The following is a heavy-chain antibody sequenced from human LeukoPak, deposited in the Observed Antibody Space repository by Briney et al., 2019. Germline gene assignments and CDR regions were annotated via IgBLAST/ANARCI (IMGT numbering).Heavy chain of an antibody. Sequence: ASVKVPCKASGYTFTSYGISWVRQAPGRGLEWMGWISAYNGNTHYAQKLQGRVTMTTDTSTSTVYMELRSLRSDDTAVYYCARGSPPRRNYDSRGYYSYYFDYWGQGTLVTVSS. J-gene: IGHJ4*02. CDR1: GYTFTSYG. V-gene: IGHV1-18*01. D-gene: IGHD3-22*01. CDR3: ARGSPPRRNYDSRGYYSYYFDY. CDR2: ISAYNGNT.